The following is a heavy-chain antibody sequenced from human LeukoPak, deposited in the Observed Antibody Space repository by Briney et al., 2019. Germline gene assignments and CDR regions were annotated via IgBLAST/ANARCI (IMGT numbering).Heavy chain of an antibody. J-gene: IGHJ4*02. CDR1: GDSISPYH. V-gene: IGHV4-59*01. CDR2: ISYNGGT. D-gene: IGHD3-3*01. Sequence: PSETLSLTCSVSGDSISPYHWSWIRQPPGKELEWIGYISYNGGTYYNPSLKSRVTISLNMSKNQFSLKLSSVTAVDTAVYYCARDRAGGYDFWSGLSNNYFDYWGQGTLVTVSS. CDR3: ARDRAGGYDFWSGLSNNYFDY.